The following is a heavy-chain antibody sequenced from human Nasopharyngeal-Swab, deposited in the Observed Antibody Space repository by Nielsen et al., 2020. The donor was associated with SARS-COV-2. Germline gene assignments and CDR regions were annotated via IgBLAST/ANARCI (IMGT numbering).Heavy chain of an antibody. J-gene: IGHJ5*02. CDR2: ISASGGST. Sequence: GESLKISCAASGSSFSRYAMNWVRQAPGKGLEWVSGISASGGSTDQADSVKGRFTISRDNSKNTLYLQMNSLRTEDTAVYYCAKDSAVIPAAWFDPWGQGNPVTVSS. V-gene: IGHV3-23*01. D-gene: IGHD3-16*02. CDR3: AKDSAVIPAAWFDP. CDR1: GSSFSRYA.